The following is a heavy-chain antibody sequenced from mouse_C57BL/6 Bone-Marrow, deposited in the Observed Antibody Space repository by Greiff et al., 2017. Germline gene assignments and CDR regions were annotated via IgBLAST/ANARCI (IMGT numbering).Heavy chain of an antibody. CDR2: ISNLAYSI. Sequence: EVQLVESGGGLVQPGGSLKLSCAASGYTFSDYGMAWVRQAPRQGPEWVAFISNLAYSIYYADTVTGRFTISRENANNTLYLEMSSLRSEDTAMYSCARRGDGCDGNYWAMDYWGQGTSVTVSS. V-gene: IGHV5-15*01. CDR1: GYTFSDYG. J-gene: IGHJ4*01. CDR3: ARRGDGCDGNYWAMDY. D-gene: IGHD2-3*01.